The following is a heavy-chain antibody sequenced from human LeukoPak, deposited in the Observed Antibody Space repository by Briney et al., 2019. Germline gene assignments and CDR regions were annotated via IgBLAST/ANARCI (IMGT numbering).Heavy chain of an antibody. D-gene: IGHD3-22*01. Sequence: PGGSLRLSCAASGFTFDDYGMTWVRQAPGKGLEWVSDINWNGGSIGYADSVKGRFTVSRDNAKNSLYLQMNSPRAEDTALYYCAREKYDSSGYYTDNYYFDYWGQGTLVTVSS. CDR3: AREKYDSSGYYTDNYYFDY. V-gene: IGHV3-20*04. J-gene: IGHJ4*02. CDR1: GFTFDDYG. CDR2: INWNGGSI.